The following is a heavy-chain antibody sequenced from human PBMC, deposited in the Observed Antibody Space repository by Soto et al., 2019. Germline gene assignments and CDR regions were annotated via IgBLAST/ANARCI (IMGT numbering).Heavy chain of an antibody. V-gene: IGHV4-34*01. J-gene: IGHJ6*02. CDR2: INHSGST. CDR1: GGXFSGYY. D-gene: IGHD4-17*01. Sequence: SETLXLTCAVYGGXFSGYYWSWIRQPPGKGLEWIGEINHSGSTNYNPSLKSRVTISVDTSKNQFSLKLSSVTAADTAVYYCARVTSPSYGDYGYYYAMDVWGQGTTVNVSS. CDR3: ARVTSPSYGDYGYYYAMDV.